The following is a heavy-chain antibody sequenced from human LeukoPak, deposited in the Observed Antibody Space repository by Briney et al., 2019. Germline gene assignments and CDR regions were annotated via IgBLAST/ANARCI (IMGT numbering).Heavy chain of an antibody. Sequence: VASVKVSCKASGYTFTDYYIHWVRQAPGQGLEWMGWINPNSGGTNYAQKFQGRVTMTRDTSISTAYMELSRLISDDTAVYYCARVSLPTGTTTLIYYWGQGTLVTVSS. CDR1: GYTFTDYY. D-gene: IGHD1-7*01. J-gene: IGHJ4*02. V-gene: IGHV1-2*02. CDR3: ARVSLPTGTTTLIYY. CDR2: INPNSGGT.